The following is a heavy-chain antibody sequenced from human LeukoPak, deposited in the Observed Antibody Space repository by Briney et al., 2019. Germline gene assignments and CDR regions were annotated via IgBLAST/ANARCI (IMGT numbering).Heavy chain of an antibody. D-gene: IGHD2-2*01. CDR3: ARGRYCSSTSCYGGYYYYYYGMDV. V-gene: IGHV4-34*01. CDR2: INHSGST. CDR1: GGSFSGYY. J-gene: IGHJ6*04. Sequence: SETLSLTCAVYGGSFSGYYWSWIRQPPAKGLEWMGEINHSGSTNYNPYLKSRVTISVDTSKNQFSLKLSSVTAADTAVYYCARGRYCSSTSCYGGYYYYYYGMDVWGKGNTVTVSS.